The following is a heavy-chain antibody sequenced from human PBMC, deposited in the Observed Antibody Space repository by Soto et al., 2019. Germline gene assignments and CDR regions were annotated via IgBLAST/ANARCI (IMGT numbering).Heavy chain of an antibody. V-gene: IGHV1-18*01. CDR2: ISAYNGNT. CDR3: ARGHGDRNAGENQQWLASTPFV. D-gene: IGHD6-19*01. J-gene: IGHJ6*02. CDR1: GYTFTSYG. Sequence: ASVKVSCKASGYTFTSYGISWVRQAPGQGLEWMGWISAYNGNTNYAQKLQGRVTMTTDTSTSTAYMELRSLRSDDTAVYYCARGHGDRNAGENQQWLASTPFVWGQATKVTVSS.